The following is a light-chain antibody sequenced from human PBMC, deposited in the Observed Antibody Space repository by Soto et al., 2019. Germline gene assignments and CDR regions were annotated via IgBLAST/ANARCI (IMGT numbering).Light chain of an antibody. V-gene: IGKV1-39*01. CDR1: QSISSY. CDR3: QQSYSTPRTT. J-gene: IGKJ2*01. Sequence: DLQMTQSPSSLSASVGDRVTITCRASQSISSYLNWYQQKPGKAPKLLIYAASSLQSGVPSRFSGSGSATDFTLAISSLQPEDFATYYCQQSYSTPRTTFGQGTKLEIK. CDR2: AAS.